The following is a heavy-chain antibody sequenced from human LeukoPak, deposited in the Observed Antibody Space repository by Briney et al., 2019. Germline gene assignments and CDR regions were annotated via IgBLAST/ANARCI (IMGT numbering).Heavy chain of an antibody. V-gene: IGHV4-4*07. CDR1: GGSISYY. D-gene: IGHD2-15*01. J-gene: IGHJ4*02. Sequence: SETLSLTCTVSGGSISYYWSWIRQPAGKGLEWIGRIYTSGSTNYNPSLKSRVTISVDTSKNQFSLKLSSVTAADTAVYYCARMVVVAATGFDYWGQGTLVTVSS. CDR3: ARMVVVAATGFDY. CDR2: IYTSGST.